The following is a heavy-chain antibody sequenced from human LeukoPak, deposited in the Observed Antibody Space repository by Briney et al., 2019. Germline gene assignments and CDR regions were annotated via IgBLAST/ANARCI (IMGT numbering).Heavy chain of an antibody. CDR2: ISTSSSYI. V-gene: IGHV3-21*06. CDR1: GFTFSSYS. Sequence: PGGSLRLSCAASGFTFSSYSMNWVRQAPGKGLEWVSSISTSSSYIYYADSVKGRFTISRDNAKNSLYLQMNSLRAEDTAVYYCARAPVLLWFGDYFDYWGQGTLVTVSS. D-gene: IGHD3-10*01. CDR3: ARAPVLLWFGDYFDY. J-gene: IGHJ4*02.